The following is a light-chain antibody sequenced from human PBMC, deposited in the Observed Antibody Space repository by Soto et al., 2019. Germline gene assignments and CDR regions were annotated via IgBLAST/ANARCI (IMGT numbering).Light chain of an antibody. Sequence: DIQMTQSPHTLSASVGDRATITFRASQSIRYWLAWYQQKPGKAPNLLIYAASALQSGVPSRFSGSGSGTDFTLTISSLQPEDVATYYCQKYNTAPLTFGGGTKVDIK. V-gene: IGKV1-27*01. J-gene: IGKJ4*01. CDR2: AAS. CDR1: QSIRYW. CDR3: QKYNTAPLT.